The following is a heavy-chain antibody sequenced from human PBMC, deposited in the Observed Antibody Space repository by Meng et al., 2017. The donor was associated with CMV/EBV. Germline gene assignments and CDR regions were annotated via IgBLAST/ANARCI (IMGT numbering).Heavy chain of an antibody. CDR1: GGSISSSSYY. Sequence: SETLSLTCTVSGGSISSSSYYWGWIRQPPGKGLEWIGSIYYSGGTYYNPSLKSRVTISVDTSKNQFSLKLSSVTAADTAVYYCARIKLLSCWFDPWGQGTLVTVSS. J-gene: IGHJ5*02. CDR2: IYYSGGT. V-gene: IGHV4-39*01. CDR3: ARIKLLSCWFDP. D-gene: IGHD2-2*01.